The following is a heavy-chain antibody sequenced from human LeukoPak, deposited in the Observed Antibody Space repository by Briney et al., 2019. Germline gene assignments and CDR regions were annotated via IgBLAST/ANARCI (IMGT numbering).Heavy chain of an antibody. D-gene: IGHD3-10*01. Sequence: SETLSHTCAVYGGSLSGYYWSCIREPPGKGLEWIGEINHSGRTNYNPSLKRRVTISVDTSKNQFSLKLSSVTAADTAVYYCARVKGYYGSGSWSVWGQGTLVTVSS. CDR2: INHSGRT. CDR1: GGSLSGYY. CDR3: ARVKGYYGSGSWSV. V-gene: IGHV4-34*01. J-gene: IGHJ4*02.